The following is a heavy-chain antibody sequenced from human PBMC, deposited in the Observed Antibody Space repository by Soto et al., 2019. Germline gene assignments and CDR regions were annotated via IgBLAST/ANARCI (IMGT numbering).Heavy chain of an antibody. CDR3: ARDLGVLRYFTGWFDP. CDR1: GGSISSGGCY. D-gene: IGHD3-9*01. Sequence: PSETLSLTCTVSGGSISSGGCYWSWIRQHPGKGLEWIGYINYSGSTYYNPSLKSRVTISVDTSKNQFSLKLSSVTAADTAVYYCARDLGVLRYFTGWFDPWGQGTLVTVSS. V-gene: IGHV4-31*03. CDR2: INYSGST. J-gene: IGHJ5*02.